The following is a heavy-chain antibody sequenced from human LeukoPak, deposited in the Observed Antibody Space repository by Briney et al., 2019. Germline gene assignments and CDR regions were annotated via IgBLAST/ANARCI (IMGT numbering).Heavy chain of an antibody. J-gene: IGHJ4*02. CDR2: IYHSGST. CDR1: GYSISSGYY. V-gene: IGHV4-38-2*02. D-gene: IGHD3-3*01. CDR3: ARAGYYDFWSGYYDPFDY. Sequence: SETLSLTCTVSGYSISSGYYWGWIRQPPGKGLEWIGSIYHSGSTYYNPSLKSRVTISVDTSKNQFSLKLSSVTAADTAVYYCARAGYYDFWSGYYDPFDYWGQGTLVTVSS.